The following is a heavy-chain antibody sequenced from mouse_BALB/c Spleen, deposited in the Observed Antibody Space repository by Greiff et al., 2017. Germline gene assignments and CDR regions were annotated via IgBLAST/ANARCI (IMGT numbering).Heavy chain of an antibody. V-gene: IGHV2-2*02. Sequence: QVQLKQSGPGLVQPSQSLSITCTVSGFSLTSYGVHWVRQSPGKGLEWLGVIWSGGSTDYNAAFISRLSISKDNSKSLVFFKMNSLQANDTAIYYCASTMITVYAMDYWGQGTSVTVSS. J-gene: IGHJ4*01. CDR2: IWSGGST. CDR1: GFSLTSYG. D-gene: IGHD2-4*01. CDR3: ASTMITVYAMDY.